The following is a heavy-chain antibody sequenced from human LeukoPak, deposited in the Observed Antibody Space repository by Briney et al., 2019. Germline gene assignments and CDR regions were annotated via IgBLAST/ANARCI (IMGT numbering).Heavy chain of an antibody. CDR1: GYSFTSYW. V-gene: IGHV5-51*01. Sequence: GESLKISCKGSGYSFTSYWIGWVRQMPGKGLEWMGIIYPGDSDTRYSPSFQGQVTISADKSISTAYLQWSSLKASDTAMYYCARQIVRGVREDQNYYYYYYMDVWGKGTTVTVSS. CDR3: ARQIVRGVREDQNYYYYYYMDV. CDR2: IYPGDSDT. J-gene: IGHJ6*03. D-gene: IGHD3-10*02.